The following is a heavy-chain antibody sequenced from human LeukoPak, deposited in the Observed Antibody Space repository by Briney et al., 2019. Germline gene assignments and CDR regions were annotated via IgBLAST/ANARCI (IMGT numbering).Heavy chain of an antibody. D-gene: IGHD6-13*01. CDR2: ISSSGSTI. CDR3: ARDVIAAAAGFDP. J-gene: IGHJ5*02. V-gene: IGHV3-48*04. CDR1: GFTFSSYS. Sequence: GGSLRLSCAAPGFTFSSYSMNWVRQAPGKGLEWVSYISSSGSTIYYADSVKGRFTISRDNAKNSLYLQMNSLRAEDTAVYYCARDVIAAAAGFDPWGQGTLVTVSS.